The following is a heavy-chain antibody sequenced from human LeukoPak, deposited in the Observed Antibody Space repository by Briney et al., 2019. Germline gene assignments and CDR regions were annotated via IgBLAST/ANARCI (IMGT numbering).Heavy chain of an antibody. D-gene: IGHD3-3*01. Sequence: GGSLRLSCAASGFTFDDYTMHWVRLAPGNGLEWVSLISGDGGSTYYADSVKGRFTISRDNSKNSLYLQMNSLRTEDTALYYCAKDPTYDFWSGYLRGKNWFDPWGQGTLVTVSS. CDR3: AKDPTYDFWSGYLRGKNWFDP. J-gene: IGHJ5*02. V-gene: IGHV3-43*02. CDR2: ISGDGGST. CDR1: GFTFDDYT.